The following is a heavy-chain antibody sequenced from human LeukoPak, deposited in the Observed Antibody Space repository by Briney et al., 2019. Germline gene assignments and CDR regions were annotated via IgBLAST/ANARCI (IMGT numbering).Heavy chain of an antibody. CDR3: TRGPSGYYGFDP. J-gene: IGHJ5*02. D-gene: IGHD3-9*01. CDR1: GGSLSGFY. V-gene: IGHV4-4*07. CDR2: ISASGNT. Sequence: KPSETLSLTCSVSGGSLSGFYWSRLRQPAGKGLEWIGRISASGNTNYNPSLKSRVAMSTDTSRNQFSLKLNSVTAADTAVYYCTRGPSGYYGFDPWGQGTLVTVSS.